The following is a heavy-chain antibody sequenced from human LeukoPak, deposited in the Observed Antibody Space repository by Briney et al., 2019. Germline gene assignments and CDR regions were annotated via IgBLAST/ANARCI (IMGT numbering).Heavy chain of an antibody. CDR1: GFTFSSYS. CDR3: ARVAVAGTGYFDY. V-gene: IGHV3-21*01. CDR2: ISSSSSYI. D-gene: IGHD6-19*01. Sequence: GGSLRLSCAASGFTFSSYSMNWVRQAPGKGLEWVSSISSSSSYIYYADSVKGRFTTSRDNAKNSLYLQMNSLRAEDTAVYYCARVAVAGTGYFDYWGQGTLVTVSS. J-gene: IGHJ4*02.